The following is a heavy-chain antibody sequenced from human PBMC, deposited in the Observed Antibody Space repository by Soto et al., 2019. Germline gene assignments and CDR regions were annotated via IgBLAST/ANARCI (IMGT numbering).Heavy chain of an antibody. CDR1: GFTFSSYW. J-gene: IGHJ4*02. D-gene: IGHD3-3*01. Sequence: GGSLRLSCAASGFTFSSYWMTWVRQAPGKGLEWVANIKQDGSEKYYVDSVKGRFTISRDNAKNSLYLQMNSLRAEDTAVYYCARDRYYDFWIGYSAYYFDYWGQGTLVTVSS. CDR3: ARDRYYDFWIGYSAYYFDY. V-gene: IGHV3-7*01. CDR2: IKQDGSEK.